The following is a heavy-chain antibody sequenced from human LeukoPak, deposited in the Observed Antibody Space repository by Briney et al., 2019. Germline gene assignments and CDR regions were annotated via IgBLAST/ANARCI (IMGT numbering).Heavy chain of an antibody. CDR3: ARRLSLRFDAFAV. J-gene: IGHJ3*01. D-gene: IGHD3-3*01. V-gene: IGHV3-23*01. Sequence: GGSLRLSCAASGFSVTDYAMTWIRQSPGKGLEWVSSMSDIGPNTYYADSVKGRFTISRDTSKNTLFLHMNSLRAGDTALYYCARRLSLRFDAFAVWGPGTVVTVSP. CDR1: GFSVTDYA. CDR2: MSDIGPNT.